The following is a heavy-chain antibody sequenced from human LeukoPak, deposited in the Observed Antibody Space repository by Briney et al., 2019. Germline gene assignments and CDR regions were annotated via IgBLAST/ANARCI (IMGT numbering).Heavy chain of an antibody. CDR1: GFTVINNY. D-gene: IGHD3-10*01. Sequence: GGSLRLSCAASGFTVINNYMTWVRQAPGKGLEWVSVIYSGGTTHYADSVKGRFTISRDNAKNSAALQMNSLRAEDTAVYYCTRERRGSYYAFESWGQGTLVTVSS. J-gene: IGHJ4*02. V-gene: IGHV3-53*01. CDR2: IYSGGTT. CDR3: TRERRGSYYAFES.